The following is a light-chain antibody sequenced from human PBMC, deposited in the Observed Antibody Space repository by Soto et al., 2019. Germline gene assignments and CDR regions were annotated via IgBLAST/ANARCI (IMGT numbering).Light chain of an antibody. J-gene: IGKJ3*01. Sequence: EIVLTQSPVTLSLSPGERATLSCRASQSVGSTYIAWYQQTPGQAPRLLISGASSRATGIPDRFSGTGSGTDFTLTISRLESEDFAVYYCQQYGSSPPFTFGPGAKVEIK. CDR1: QSVGSTY. V-gene: IGKV3-20*01. CDR2: GAS. CDR3: QQYGSSPPFT.